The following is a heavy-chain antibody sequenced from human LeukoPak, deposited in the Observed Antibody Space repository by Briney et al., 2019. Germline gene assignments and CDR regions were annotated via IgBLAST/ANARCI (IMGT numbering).Heavy chain of an antibody. V-gene: IGHV3-49*04. CDR3: ARDDYGVDAFDI. CDR1: GFTFGDYA. CDR2: IRSKGDGGTA. D-gene: IGHD4-17*01. J-gene: IGHJ3*02. Sequence: GGSLRLSCTGSGFTFGDYAMNWVRQAPGKGLEWVGFIRSKGDGGTAEYAASVKGRFTISRDNSKNTLYLQMNSLRAEDTAVYYCARDDYGVDAFDIWGQGTMVTVSS.